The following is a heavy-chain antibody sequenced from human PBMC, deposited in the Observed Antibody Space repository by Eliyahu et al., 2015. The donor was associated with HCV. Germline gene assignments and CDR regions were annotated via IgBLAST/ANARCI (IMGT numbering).Heavy chain of an antibody. J-gene: IGHJ4*02. V-gene: IGHV4-59*01. CDR3: ARTAFSDSKWELLDY. CDR1: GGSISSYY. CDR2: IYYSGFT. D-gene: IGHD4-23*01. Sequence: QVQLQESGPGLVRPSETLSLTCTVSGGSISSYYWSWIRQPPGKGLEWIGYIYYSGFTNYNPSLESRVTISVDASKNQFSLKLTSVTTADTAVYYCARTAFSDSKWELLDYWGQGTLVTVSS.